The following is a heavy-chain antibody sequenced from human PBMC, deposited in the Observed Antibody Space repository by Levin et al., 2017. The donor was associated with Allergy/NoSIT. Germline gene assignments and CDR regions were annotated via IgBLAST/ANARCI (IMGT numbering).Heavy chain of an antibody. V-gene: IGHV1-69*06. J-gene: IGHJ3*02. Sequence: SVKVSCKASGGTFSSYAISWVRQAPGQGLEWMGGIIPIFGTANYAQKFQGRVTITADKSTSTAYMELSSLRSEDTAVYYCARDRITMIVGLTDAFDIWGQGTMVTVSS. CDR1: GGTFSSYA. CDR2: IIPIFGTA. CDR3: ARDRITMIVGLTDAFDI. D-gene: IGHD3-22*01.